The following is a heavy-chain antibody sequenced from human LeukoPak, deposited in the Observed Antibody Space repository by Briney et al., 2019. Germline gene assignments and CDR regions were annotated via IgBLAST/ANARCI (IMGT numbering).Heavy chain of an antibody. CDR1: RFTFSSYT. V-gene: IGHV3-30*09. CDR2: ISDDATYT. D-gene: IGHD4-17*01. J-gene: IGHJ4*02. Sequence: GGSLRLSCAASRFTFSSYTMHWVRQAPGKGLEWVAAISDDATYTYYSASVKGRFAISRDNSKKTLYLQMNNPTTDDTAIYYCARGTAVTALSGFWGQGTLVTVSS. CDR3: ARGTAVTALSGF.